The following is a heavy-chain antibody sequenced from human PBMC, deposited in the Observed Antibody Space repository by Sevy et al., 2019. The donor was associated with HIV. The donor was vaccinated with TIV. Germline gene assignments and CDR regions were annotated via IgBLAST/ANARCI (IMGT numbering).Heavy chain of an antibody. CDR2: IFYSRST. Sequence: SETLSLTCTVSGGSISGYYWSWIRQPPGKGLEWIGYIFYSRSTNYNPSLKTRATISVDTSKNQFSLKLTSVTAADTAVYYCARAAPSYYYGVDVWGHGTTVTVSS. V-gene: IGHV4-59*01. CDR1: GGSISGYY. CDR3: ARAAPSYYYGVDV. J-gene: IGHJ6*02.